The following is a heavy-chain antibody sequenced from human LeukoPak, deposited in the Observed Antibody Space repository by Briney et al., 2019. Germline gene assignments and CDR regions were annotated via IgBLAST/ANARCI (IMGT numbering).Heavy chain of an antibody. CDR2: IYYSGST. V-gene: IGHV4-59*08. CDR1: GGSICSYY. J-gene: IGHJ5*02. CDR3: ARGTAMSRFDP. D-gene: IGHD5-18*01. Sequence: SETLSLTCTVSGGSICSYYWSWIRQPPGKGLEWIGYIYYSGSTNYNPSLKSRVTIPVDTSKNQFSLKLSSVTAADTAVYYCARGTAMSRFDPWGQGTLVTVSS.